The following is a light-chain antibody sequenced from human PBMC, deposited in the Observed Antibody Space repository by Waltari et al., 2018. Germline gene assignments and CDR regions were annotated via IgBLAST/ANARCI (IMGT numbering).Light chain of an antibody. Sequence: EIVLTQSPGTLSLSPGERATPSCRATQSVSSSHLARYQQKPGQAPRLLISGASSRATGIPERFSASGSGTDFTLTISRLEPEDFAAYYCQQYGSSPLTFGRGTKVEIK. J-gene: IGKJ4*01. CDR2: GAS. CDR3: QQYGSSPLT. V-gene: IGKV3-20*01. CDR1: QSVSSSH.